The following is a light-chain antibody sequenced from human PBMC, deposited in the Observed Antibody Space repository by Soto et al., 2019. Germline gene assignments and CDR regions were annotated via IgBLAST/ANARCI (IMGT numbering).Light chain of an antibody. Sequence: DIQMTQSPSSLSASVGDRVTITCRASQYIASWLAWYQQKPGKAPKLLIYAATSLQGGVPSRFSGSGSGTDFTLTISSLQPEDFATYYCQQTNTFPYTFGQGTNLEI. CDR2: AAT. CDR1: QYIASW. V-gene: IGKV1-12*01. CDR3: QQTNTFPYT. J-gene: IGKJ2*01.